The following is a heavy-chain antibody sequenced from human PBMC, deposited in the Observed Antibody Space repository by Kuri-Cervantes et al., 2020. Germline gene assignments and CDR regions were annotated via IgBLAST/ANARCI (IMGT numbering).Heavy chain of an antibody. CDR3: STDGSH. J-gene: IGHJ4*02. CDR1: GFTFSSYG. D-gene: IGHD3-10*01. Sequence: GESLKISCAASGFTFSSYGMHWVRQAPGKGLEWVGLIKSKTYGGTIDYAAPVKGRFTISRDDSKNTLYLQINSLKIEDTAIYYCSTDGSHWGQGTLVTVSS. CDR2: IKSKTYGGTI. V-gene: IGHV3-15*01.